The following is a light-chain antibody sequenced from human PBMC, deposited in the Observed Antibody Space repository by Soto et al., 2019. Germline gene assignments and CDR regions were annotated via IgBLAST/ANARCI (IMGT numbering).Light chain of an antibody. CDR2: GAS. CDR3: QQYNNWPPYT. V-gene: IGKV3-15*01. Sequence: EIVMTQSTATLSVSPGERATLSCRASQSVSSNLAWYQQKPGQAPRLLIYGASTRATGIPARFSGSGSGTEFTLAISSLQSEDFALYYYQQYNNWPPYTFGQGTKLEIK. CDR1: QSVSSN. J-gene: IGKJ2*01.